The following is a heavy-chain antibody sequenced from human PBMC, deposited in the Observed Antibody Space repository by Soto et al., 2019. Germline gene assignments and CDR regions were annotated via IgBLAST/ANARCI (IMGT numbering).Heavy chain of an antibody. CDR3: ARSLEGTTVTNWFDP. J-gene: IGHJ5*02. D-gene: IGHD4-17*01. CDR2: ITPVFGTA. V-gene: IGHV1-69*01. Sequence: QVQLVQSGAEVKKPGSSVKVSCKASADTFNSYSLSWLRQAPGQRLEWMGGITPVFGTADYAQSFEDRLTITADDSPSTVYMELSSLRSDDTAVYYCARSLEGTTVTNWFDPWGQGALVTVPS. CDR1: ADTFNSYS.